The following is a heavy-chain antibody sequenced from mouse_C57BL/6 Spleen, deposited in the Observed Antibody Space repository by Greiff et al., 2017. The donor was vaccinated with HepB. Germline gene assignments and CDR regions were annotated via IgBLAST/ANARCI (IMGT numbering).Heavy chain of an antibody. Sequence: VQLQQSGPGMVKPSQSLSLTCTVTGYSITSGYDWHWIRHFPGNKLEWMGYISYSGSTNYNPSLKSRISITHDTSKNHFFLKLNSVTTEDTATYYCARGYYDYDGGFAYWGQGTLVTVSA. CDR3: ARGYYDYDGGFAY. CDR1: GYSITSGYD. D-gene: IGHD2-4*01. J-gene: IGHJ3*01. V-gene: IGHV3-1*01. CDR2: ISYSGST.